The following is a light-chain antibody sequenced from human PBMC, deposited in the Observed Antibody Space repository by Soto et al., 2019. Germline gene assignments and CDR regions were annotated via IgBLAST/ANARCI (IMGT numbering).Light chain of an antibody. J-gene: IGLJ2*01. CDR1: SGDVGAYDY. CDR3: GSYAGGGSLGV. Sequence: QSVLTQPPSASGSPGQSVTISCTGSSGDVGAYDYVSWYQQHPGKAPKLIIYEVSRRPSGVLDRFSGSKSGNTGSLTVSALQAEDEAASYCGSYAGGGSLGVFGRGTQLTVL. V-gene: IGLV2-8*01. CDR2: EVS.